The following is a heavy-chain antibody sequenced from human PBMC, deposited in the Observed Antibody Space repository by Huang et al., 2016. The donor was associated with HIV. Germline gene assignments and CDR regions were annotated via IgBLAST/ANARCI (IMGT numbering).Heavy chain of an antibody. V-gene: IGHV1-8*01. J-gene: IGHJ3*02. Sequence: QVQLVQSGAEVKKPGASVKVSCKASGYTFTGNDINWVRHATGKGLEWMGSMNPNSGKTIYAQKFQGRVTLDRMTSINAAYMELGSLRFDDTAVYYCARGYGYTLGMWGQGTMGTVSS. CDR3: ARGYGYTLGM. CDR1: GYTFTGND. D-gene: IGHD5-12*01. CDR2: MNPNSGKT.